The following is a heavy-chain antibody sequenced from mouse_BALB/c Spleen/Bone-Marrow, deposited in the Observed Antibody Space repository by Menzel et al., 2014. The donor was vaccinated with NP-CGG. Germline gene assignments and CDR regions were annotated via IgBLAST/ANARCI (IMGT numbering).Heavy chain of an antibody. CDR2: IDPANGNT. CDR1: GFNIKDTY. V-gene: IGHV14-3*02. CDR3: GRYFYGFYFDY. D-gene: IGHD1-1*01. J-gene: IGHJ2*01. Sequence: EVQGVESGAELVKPGASVKLSCTASGFNIKDTYMHWVKQRPEQGLEWIGRIDPANGNTKYDPKFQGKATITADTSSNTAYLQLSSLTSDDTAVYYCGRYFYGFYFDYWGQGTTLTVSS.